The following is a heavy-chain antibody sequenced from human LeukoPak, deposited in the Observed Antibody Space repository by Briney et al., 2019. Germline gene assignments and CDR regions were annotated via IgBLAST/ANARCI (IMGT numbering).Heavy chain of an antibody. CDR1: GGSISSSSYY. CDR2: IYYSGST. CDR3: ATRKDSGCYFLYYYMDV. Sequence: SETLSLTCTVSGGSISSSSYYWGWIRQPPGKGLEWIGSIYYSGSTYYNPSLKSRVTISADTSKNQFSLKLSSVTAADTAVYYCATRKDSGCYFLYYYMDVWGKGTTVTISS. J-gene: IGHJ6*03. V-gene: IGHV4-39*01. D-gene: IGHD1-26*01.